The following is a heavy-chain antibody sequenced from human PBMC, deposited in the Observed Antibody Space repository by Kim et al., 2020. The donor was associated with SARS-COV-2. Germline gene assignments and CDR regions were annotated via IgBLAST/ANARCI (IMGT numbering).Heavy chain of an antibody. Sequence: NPSLKSRVTMSVDTSKNQFSLKLSSVTAADTAVYYCARDLSPLWFGELDYWGQGTLVTVSS. D-gene: IGHD3-10*01. V-gene: IGHV4-4*07. J-gene: IGHJ4*02. CDR3: ARDLSPLWFGELDY.